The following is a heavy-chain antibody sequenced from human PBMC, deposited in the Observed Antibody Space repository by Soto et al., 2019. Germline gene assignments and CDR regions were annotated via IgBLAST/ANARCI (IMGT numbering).Heavy chain of an antibody. CDR1: GGSVSNDNFY. J-gene: IGHJ5*02. V-gene: IGHV4-61*01. Sequence: SETLSLTCTVSGGSVSNDNFYWSWIRQPPGKGLEWIGYVHSSGITNYNPSLKRRVTISVDTSRNQFSLRLGSVTAADTAVYCCARGLTMGQLPSHFDHWGQGTLVTVSS. D-gene: IGHD3-16*01. CDR2: VHSSGIT. CDR3: ARGLTMGQLPSHFDH.